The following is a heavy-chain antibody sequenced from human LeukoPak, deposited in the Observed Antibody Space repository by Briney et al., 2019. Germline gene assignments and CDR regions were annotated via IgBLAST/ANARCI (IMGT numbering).Heavy chain of an antibody. D-gene: IGHD3-10*01. V-gene: IGHV1-18*04. Sequence: ASVKVSCKASGFALTSHVFTCGRRAPGQGLGWRGGFSAYNGMTNSAQKRQGRVTMSTETSTSTVYMALRSLRSHDTALYYCARGDLSGSGSIDYWGQGTLVTASS. CDR1: GFALTSHV. CDR2: FSAYNGMT. CDR3: ARGDLSGSGSIDY. J-gene: IGHJ4*02.